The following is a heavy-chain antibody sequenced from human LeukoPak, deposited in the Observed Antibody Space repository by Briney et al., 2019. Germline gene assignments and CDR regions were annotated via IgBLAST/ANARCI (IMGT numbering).Heavy chain of an antibody. CDR1: GFTFSSYA. CDR3: ASDIVVVPAAVDY. Sequence: PGGSLRLSCVASGFTFSSYAMHWVRQAPGKGLEWVAVISYDGSNKYYADSVKGRFTISRDNSKNTLYLQMNSLRAEDTAVYYCASDIVVVPAAVDYWGQGTLVTVSS. V-gene: IGHV3-30*04. J-gene: IGHJ4*02. CDR2: ISYDGSNK. D-gene: IGHD2-2*01.